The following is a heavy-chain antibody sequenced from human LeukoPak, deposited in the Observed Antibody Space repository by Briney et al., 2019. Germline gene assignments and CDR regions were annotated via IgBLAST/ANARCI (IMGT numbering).Heavy chain of an antibody. D-gene: IGHD1-26*01. Sequence: PGGSLRLSCAASGFTFSNYWMHWVRQTPGKGLEWVANIKQDGSENYYVDSVKGRFTISRDNGKNSLYLQMNSLIAEDTAVYYCARVRGTYYPFDYWGQGTLVTVSS. CDR2: IKQDGSEN. J-gene: IGHJ4*02. V-gene: IGHV3-7*01. CDR1: GFTFSNYW. CDR3: ARVRGTYYPFDY.